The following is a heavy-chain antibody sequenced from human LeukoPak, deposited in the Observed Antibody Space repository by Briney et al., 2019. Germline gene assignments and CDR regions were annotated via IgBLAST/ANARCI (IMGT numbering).Heavy chain of an antibody. CDR2: ISGSGGST. CDR1: GFTFSAYS. V-gene: IGHV3-23*01. Sequence: GGSLRLSCAASGFTFSAYSMNWVRQAPGKGLEWVSAISGSGGSTYYADSVKGRFTISRDNSKNTLYLQMNSLRAEDTAVYYCAKEVGVGYDYGDYFDYWGQGTLVTVSS. CDR3: AKEVGVGYDYGDYFDY. D-gene: IGHD4-17*01. J-gene: IGHJ4*02.